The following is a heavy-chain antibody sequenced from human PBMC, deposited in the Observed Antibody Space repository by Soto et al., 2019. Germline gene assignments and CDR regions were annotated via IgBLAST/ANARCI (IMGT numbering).Heavy chain of an antibody. CDR1: GGAFSDYA. V-gene: IGHV1-69*12. CDR2: IMPIFRAP. Sequence: QVQLVQSGAEGKKPGSSVKVTCKASGGAFSDYAFSWVRQAPGQGLEWLGGIMPIFRAPDYAQKFQGRVTITADEFTRTADMEMNSLRSEDTAVYYCASWLKGPDIGNYYYGMDVWGQGTTVTVS. D-gene: IGHD2-15*01. J-gene: IGHJ6*02. CDR3: ASWLKGPDIGNYYYGMDV.